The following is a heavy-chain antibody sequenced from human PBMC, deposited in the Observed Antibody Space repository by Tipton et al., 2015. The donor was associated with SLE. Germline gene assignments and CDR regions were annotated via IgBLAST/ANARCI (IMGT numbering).Heavy chain of an antibody. Sequence: LRLSCTVSGGSISSSSYYWSWIRQPPGKGLEWIGEINHSGSTNYNPPLKSRVTISVDTSKNQFSLKLSSVTAADTAVYYCARGLIAARPFDYWGQGTLVTVSS. CDR1: GGSISSSSYY. CDR3: ARGLIAARPFDY. CDR2: INHSGST. J-gene: IGHJ4*02. V-gene: IGHV4-39*07. D-gene: IGHD6-6*01.